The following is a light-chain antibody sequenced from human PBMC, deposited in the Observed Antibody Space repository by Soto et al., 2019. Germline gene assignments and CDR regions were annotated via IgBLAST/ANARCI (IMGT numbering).Light chain of an antibody. V-gene: IGLV2-23*02. Sequence: QSALTQPASVSGSPGQSVTISCTGTSSDVGSYNLVSWYQQHPGKAPKLMIYEVTKRPSGVSNRFSGSKSGNLASLTISGLRSEDEADYYCAAWDASLRSHVFGTGTKVTVL. CDR1: SSDVGSYNL. CDR2: EVT. CDR3: AAWDASLRSHV. J-gene: IGLJ1*01.